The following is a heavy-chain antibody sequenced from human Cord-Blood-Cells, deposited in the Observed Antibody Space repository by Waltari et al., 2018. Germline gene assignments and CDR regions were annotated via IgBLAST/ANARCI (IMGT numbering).Heavy chain of an antibody. Sequence: QVQLVQSGAEVKKPGASVKVSCTASGYTFTSSGISWVRQAPGQGLAWMGWISAYRGNTSDAEKLQGRDTMTTGTSASTACRGLRSRRADGAAVDYCAGDRGARGGYKALGDYWGQGTLVTVSS. CDR3: AGDRGARGGYKALGDY. CDR2: ISAYRGNT. CDR1: GYTFTSSG. D-gene: IGHD5-12*01. V-gene: IGHV1-18*01. J-gene: IGHJ4*02.